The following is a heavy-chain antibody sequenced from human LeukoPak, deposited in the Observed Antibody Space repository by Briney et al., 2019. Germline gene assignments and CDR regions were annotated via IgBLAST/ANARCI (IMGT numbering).Heavy chain of an antibody. Sequence: ASVNVSCKASGYTFTTYYMHWVRQAPGQGLEWMAMINPSGGSTNYAQKFQGRVTMTRDTSTSTACMELSSLRSGDTALYYCARGGSEQLSPPFDSWGQGTLVTVSS. CDR1: GYTFTTYY. CDR3: ARGGSEQLSPPFDS. V-gene: IGHV1-46*01. J-gene: IGHJ4*02. CDR2: INPSGGST. D-gene: IGHD3-10*01.